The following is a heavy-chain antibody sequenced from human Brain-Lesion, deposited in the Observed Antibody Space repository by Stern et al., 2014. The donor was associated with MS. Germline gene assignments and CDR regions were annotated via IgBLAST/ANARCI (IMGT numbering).Heavy chain of an antibody. D-gene: IGHD1-26*01. CDR1: GYPLTDLS. J-gene: IGHJ4*02. CDR3: ATLSPGAGGNYYRHFDY. V-gene: IGHV1-24*01. Sequence: VQLVQSGAEVKKPGASVKVSCKVSGYPLTDLSMHSVRQAPRKGLEWMGGFDPEDGVTIYAQKFQGRVTMTEDTSTDTAYMELSSLRSEDTAVYYCATLSPGAGGNYYRHFDYWGQGTLVTVSS. CDR2: FDPEDGVT.